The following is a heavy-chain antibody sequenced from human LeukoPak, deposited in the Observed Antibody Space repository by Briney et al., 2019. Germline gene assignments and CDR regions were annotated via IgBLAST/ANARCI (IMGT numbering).Heavy chain of an antibody. D-gene: IGHD3-22*01. CDR2: IYYSGST. V-gene: IGHV4-39*01. CDR1: GGSISSSSYY. CDR3: ARHRTYYYDSSGYYDY. J-gene: IGHJ4*02. Sequence: SETLSLTCTVSGGSISSSSYYWGWIRQPPGKGLEWIGSIYYSGSTYYNPSLKSRVTISVDTSKNQFSLKLSSVTAADTAVYYCARHRTYYYDSSGYYDYWGQGTLVTVSS.